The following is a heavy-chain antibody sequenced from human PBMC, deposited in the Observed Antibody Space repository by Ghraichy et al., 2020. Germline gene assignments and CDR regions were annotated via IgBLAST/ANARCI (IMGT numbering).Heavy chain of an antibody. D-gene: IGHD6-19*01. V-gene: IGHV3-7*01. CDR3: ARDLGSGWYFDY. J-gene: IGHJ4*02. CDR2: IKKDGSEK. CDR1: GFIFSSYW. Sequence: GGSLRLSCAASGFIFSSYWMSWVRQAPGKGLEWVANIKKDGSEKYYVDSVKGRFTISRDNAKNSLYLQMNSLRAEDTAVYYCARDLGSGWYFDYWGQGTLVTVSP.